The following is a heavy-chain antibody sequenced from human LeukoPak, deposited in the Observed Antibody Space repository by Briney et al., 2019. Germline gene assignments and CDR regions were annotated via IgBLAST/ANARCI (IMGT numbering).Heavy chain of an antibody. D-gene: IGHD5-18*01. V-gene: IGHV3-48*03. CDR3: AKGRRGSSYVHYFDS. CDR2: ISSSGSTI. Sequence: GGSLRLSCAASGFTFSSYEMNWVRQAPGKGLECVSYISSSGSTIYYADSVKGRFTISRDNSNSTLYLHMNSLRREDTAVYYCAKGRRGSSYVHYFDSWGQGALVTVSS. J-gene: IGHJ4*02. CDR1: GFTFSSYE.